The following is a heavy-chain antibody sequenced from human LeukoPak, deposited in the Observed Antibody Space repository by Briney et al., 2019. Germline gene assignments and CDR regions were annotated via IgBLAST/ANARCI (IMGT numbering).Heavy chain of an antibody. D-gene: IGHD6-19*01. J-gene: IGHJ4*02. Sequence: VASVKVSCKASGYTFTSYYMHWVRQAPGQGLEWMGWISPDNDDTNYAQKFRGRVTMTTDPFTTTAYMELRSLRSDETAMYYCARDVLEYSSGPGAFDYWGQGTLVTVSS. V-gene: IGHV1-18*04. CDR1: GYTFTSYY. CDR2: ISPDNDDT. CDR3: ARDVLEYSSGPGAFDY.